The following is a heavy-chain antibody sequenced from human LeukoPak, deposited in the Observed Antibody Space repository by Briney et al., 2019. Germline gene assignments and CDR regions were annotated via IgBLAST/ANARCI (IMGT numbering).Heavy chain of an antibody. D-gene: IGHD4-23*01. J-gene: IGHJ4*02. CDR2: ISAGGGST. V-gene: IGHV3-23*01. CDR1: GLTFSDYS. CDR3: AREIHGGNTGVFDY. Sequence: GGSLRLSCVASGLTFSDYSMTWVRQAPGKGLFWVSGISAGGGSTYYADSVKGRFTISRDNSKNTLYLQMNSLRAEDTALYYCAREIHGGNTGVFDYWGQGTLVTVSS.